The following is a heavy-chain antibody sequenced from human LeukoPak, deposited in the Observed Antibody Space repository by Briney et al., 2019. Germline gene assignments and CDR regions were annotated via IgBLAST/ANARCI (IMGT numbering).Heavy chain of an antibody. CDR1: GGSISSGGYS. CDR3: ARSDTALNREEFDY. CDR2: IYHSGST. J-gene: IGHJ4*02. D-gene: IGHD5-18*01. Sequence: SQTLSLTCAVSGGSISSGGYSWSWIRQPPGKGLEWIGYIYHSGSTYYNPSLKSRVTISVDRSKNQFSLKLSSVTAADTAVYYCARSDTALNREEFDYWGQGTLVTVSS. V-gene: IGHV4-30-2*01.